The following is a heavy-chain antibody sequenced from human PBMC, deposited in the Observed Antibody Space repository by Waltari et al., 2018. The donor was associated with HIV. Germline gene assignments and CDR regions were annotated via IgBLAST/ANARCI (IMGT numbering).Heavy chain of an antibody. Sequence: QVQLVESGGGLVKPGGSLRLSCAASGFTFSDYYMTWIRQAPGKGLEWISYISNSGDIIYYADSVKGRFTISRDNAKSSLYLQMNSLRAEDTAVYYCARDRWYYFDTSDYFYDYWGQGTLVTVSS. CDR2: ISNSGDII. J-gene: IGHJ4*02. CDR1: GFTFSDYY. CDR3: ARDRWYYFDTSDYFYDY. D-gene: IGHD3-22*01. V-gene: IGHV3-11*01.